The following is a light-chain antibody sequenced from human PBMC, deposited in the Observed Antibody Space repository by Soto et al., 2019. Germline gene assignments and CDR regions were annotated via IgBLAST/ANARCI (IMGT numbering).Light chain of an antibody. CDR3: QQNDSNPRT. CDR1: QTISNN. V-gene: IGKV1-39*01. Sequence: DIQMTQSPSSLSASVGDRVTITCRASQTISNNLIWYQQRPGKAPKFLIYATSFLQTGFPSRFSGSGSGTDFTLTISSLQTEDFAIYYCQQNDSNPRTFGQGTRLENK. CDR2: ATS. J-gene: IGKJ5*01.